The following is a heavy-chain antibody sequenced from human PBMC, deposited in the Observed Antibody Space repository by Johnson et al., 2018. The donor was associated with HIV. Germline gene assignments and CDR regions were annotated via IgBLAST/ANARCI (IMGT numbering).Heavy chain of an antibody. CDR3: ASLQDIVVVPAAIGSFDI. Sequence: VQLVESGGGVVQPGRSLRLSCAASGFTFSSYAMHWVRQAPGKGLEWVAVISYDGSNKYYADSVKGRFTISRDNSKNTLYLQMNSLRAEDTALYYCASLQDIVVVPAAIGSFDIWGQGTMVTVSS. CDR1: GFTFSSYA. CDR2: ISYDGSNK. V-gene: IGHV3-30-3*01. D-gene: IGHD2-2*02. J-gene: IGHJ3*02.